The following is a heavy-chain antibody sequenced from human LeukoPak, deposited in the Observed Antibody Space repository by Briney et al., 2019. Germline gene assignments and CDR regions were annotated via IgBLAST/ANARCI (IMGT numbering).Heavy chain of an antibody. J-gene: IGHJ4*02. CDR2: ISGSGGST. CDR1: GVTFSSYA. CDR3: AKEAIKYYYDSSGYTHY. V-gene: IGHV3-23*01. Sequence: GGSLRLSCAASGVTFSSYAMSWVRQAPGKGLEWVSAISGSGGSTYYADSVKGRFTISRDNSKNTLYLQMNSLRAEDTAVYYCAKEAIKYYYDSSGYTHYSGQGTLVTVSS. D-gene: IGHD3-22*01.